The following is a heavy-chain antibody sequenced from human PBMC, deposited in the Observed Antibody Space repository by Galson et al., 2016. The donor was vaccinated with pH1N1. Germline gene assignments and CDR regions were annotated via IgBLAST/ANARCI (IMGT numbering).Heavy chain of an antibody. CDR1: GFTLSAYY. CDR2: ISANGDTK. V-gene: IGHV3-11*01. J-gene: IGHJ6*02. CDR3: ARVGAMLTSYYHGMDA. D-gene: IGHD3-10*01. Sequence: SLRLSCAASGFTLSAYYMGWIRQAPGKGLVWISYISANGDTKHYAESVKGRFTVSRDNPENLLYLEMNSLRGDDTAVYFCARVGAMLTSYYHGMDAWGQGTTVVVSS.